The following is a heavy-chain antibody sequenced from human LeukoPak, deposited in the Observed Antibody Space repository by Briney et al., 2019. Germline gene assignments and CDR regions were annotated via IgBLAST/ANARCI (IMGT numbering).Heavy chain of an antibody. Sequence: PGGSLRLSCAASGFTFSSYWMHWVRRAPGKGLVWVSRINSDGSSTSYADSVKGRFTISRDNAKNTLYLQMNSLRAEDTAVYYCARDNKISHSSGWYPGTDYWGQGTLVTVSS. CDR1: GFTFSSYW. J-gene: IGHJ4*02. V-gene: IGHV3-74*01. D-gene: IGHD6-19*01. CDR2: INSDGSST. CDR3: ARDNKISHSSGWYPGTDY.